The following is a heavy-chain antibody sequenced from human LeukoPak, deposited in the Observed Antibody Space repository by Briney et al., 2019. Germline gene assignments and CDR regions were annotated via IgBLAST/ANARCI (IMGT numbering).Heavy chain of an antibody. Sequence: NSSETLSLTCAVYGGSFSGYYWSWIRQPPGKGLEWIGEINHSGSTNYNPSLKSRVTISVDTSKNQFSLKLSSVTAADTAVYYCASPYPYTNWFDPRGQGTLVTVSS. CDR3: ASPYPYTNWFDP. D-gene: IGHD2-15*01. CDR1: GGSFSGYY. CDR2: INHSGST. V-gene: IGHV4-34*01. J-gene: IGHJ5*02.